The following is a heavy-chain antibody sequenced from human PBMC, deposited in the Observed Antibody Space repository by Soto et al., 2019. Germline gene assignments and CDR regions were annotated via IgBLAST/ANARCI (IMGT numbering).Heavy chain of an antibody. CDR2: LYWADDE. Sequence: QITLNASGPTLVKPTQTLTLTCTCSVFSLSTRGVGVGWIRQPPGKALQWLALLYWADDERYSPSVMSRSTVTNDASNHQDYPTINIMDPVDTTTYAYAHRPIGFTCFFDYRGQGTRVTVCS. J-gene: IGHJ4*02. CDR1: VFSLSTRGVG. V-gene: IGHV2-5*02. CDR3: AHRPIGFTCFFDY. D-gene: IGHD3-16*01.